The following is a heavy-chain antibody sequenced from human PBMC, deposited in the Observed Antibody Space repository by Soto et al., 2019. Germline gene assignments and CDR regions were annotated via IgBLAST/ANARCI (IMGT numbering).Heavy chain of an antibody. J-gene: IGHJ6*02. CDR3: AGRTAWIKLWSYYYYYGMDV. V-gene: IGHV4-39*01. Sequence: SETLSLTCTVSGGSISSSSYYWGWIRQPPGKGLEWIGSIYYSGSTYYNPSLKSRVTISVDTSKNQFSLKLSSVTAADTAVYYCAGRTAWIKLWSYYYYYGMDVWGQGTTVTVSS. CDR1: GGSISSSSYY. D-gene: IGHD5-18*01. CDR2: IYYSGST.